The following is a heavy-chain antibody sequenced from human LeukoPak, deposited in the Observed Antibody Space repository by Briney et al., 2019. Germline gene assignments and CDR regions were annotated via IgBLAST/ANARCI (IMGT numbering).Heavy chain of an antibody. CDR2: IYHSGST. J-gene: IGHJ4*02. CDR3: AREISGWYDY. D-gene: IGHD6-19*01. Sequence: SETLSLTCTISGGPISSSSYYWDWIRQYPGKGLEWIGSIYHSGSTYYNPSLKSRVTISVDTSKNQFSLKLSSVTAADTAVYYCAREISGWYDYWGQGTLVTVSS. CDR1: GGPISSSSYY. V-gene: IGHV4-39*07.